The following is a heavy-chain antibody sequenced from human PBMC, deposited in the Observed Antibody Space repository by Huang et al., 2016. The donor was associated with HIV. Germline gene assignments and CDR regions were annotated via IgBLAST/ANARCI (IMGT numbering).Heavy chain of an antibody. CDR2: VIPVFGTT. CDR1: GGTFSNFG. V-gene: IGHV1-69*12. J-gene: IGHJ4*02. Sequence: QVQLVQSGAEVKKPGSTVKVSCKASGGTFSNFGISWGRQAPGQGLGWMGGVIPVFGTTTYGQKVQGRVTVTADESTSTAYMELNSLRSEDTAVYYCARQLYDSTGYLLGARLLDWGQGTLVTVSS. D-gene: IGHD3-22*01. CDR3: ARQLYDSTGYLLGARLLD.